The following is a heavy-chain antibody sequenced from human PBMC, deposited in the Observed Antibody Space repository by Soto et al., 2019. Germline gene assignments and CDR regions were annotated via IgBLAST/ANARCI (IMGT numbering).Heavy chain of an antibody. CDR3: AREYCGSGSSLHTFDY. V-gene: IGHV4-30-2*01. CDR2: IYHGGST. CDR1: GASINSGGSS. D-gene: IGHD3-10*01. Sequence: PSETLSLTCAVSGASINSGGSSWSWIRQPPGKGLEWIGYIYHGGSTYYNPSLRSRVTISMDTSKNQFSLKLSSVTAADTAVYYCAREYCGSGSSLHTFDYWGQGTLVTVSS. J-gene: IGHJ4*02.